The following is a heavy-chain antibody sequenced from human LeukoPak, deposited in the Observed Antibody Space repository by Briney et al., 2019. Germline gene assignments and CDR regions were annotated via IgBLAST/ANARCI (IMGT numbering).Heavy chain of an antibody. CDR3: ASIYATDGYPRGPDY. CDR1: LYTLTALS. J-gene: IGHJ4*02. D-gene: IGHD5-24*01. Sequence: ASVRVSCKVSLYTLTALSMHSVVQAPGKGGEWRGGFDPEDGETIDAQKFQGRVTMTQDTSTDTAYMELSSLRSEDTAGYYCASIYATDGYPRGPDYWSQATLVTVSS. V-gene: IGHV1-24*01. CDR2: FDPEDGET.